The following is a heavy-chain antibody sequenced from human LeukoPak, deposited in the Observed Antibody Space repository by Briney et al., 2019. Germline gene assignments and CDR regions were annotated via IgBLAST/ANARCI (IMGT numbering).Heavy chain of an antibody. J-gene: IGHJ5*02. CDR2: IYTSGST. Sequence: SETLSLTCAVSGGSISSYYWSWIRQPAGKGLEWIGRIYTSGSTNYNPSLKSRVTMSDTSKNQFSLKLSSVTAADTAVYYCAREVVRGVIGWFDPWGQGTLVTVSS. CDR1: GGSISSYY. D-gene: IGHD3-10*01. CDR3: AREVVRGVIGWFDP. V-gene: IGHV4-4*07.